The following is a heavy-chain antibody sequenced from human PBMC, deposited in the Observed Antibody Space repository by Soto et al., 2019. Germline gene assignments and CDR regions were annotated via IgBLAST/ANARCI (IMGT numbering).Heavy chain of an antibody. D-gene: IGHD3-10*01. J-gene: IGHJ5*02. CDR1: AVSSTGGGRN. V-gene: IGHV4-31*03. CDR3: TDGGEAYKTGS. Sequence: QVQLQESGPGLVEPSPTLSLTCTVSAVSSTGGGRNWSWIRQYPGRGVQWIGFIHYSGTSYYNPSLKSRVAMSVATSRNQFSLRLTSVTAADTAVYYCTDGGEAYKTGSWGQGTLVTVSS. CDR2: IHYSGTS.